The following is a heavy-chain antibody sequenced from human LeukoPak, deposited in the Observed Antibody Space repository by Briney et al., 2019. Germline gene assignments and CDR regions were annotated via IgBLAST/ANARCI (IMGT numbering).Heavy chain of an antibody. Sequence: ASVKVSCKASGYAFTSYGISWVRQAPGQGLEWMGWISTYNGYANYAQKLQGRVTMTTETSTSTAYMELRSLRSDDTAVYYCARNSSDWYGYMDVWGKGTTVTVSS. D-gene: IGHD6-19*01. CDR3: ARNSSDWYGYMDV. J-gene: IGHJ6*04. CDR2: ISTYNGYA. CDR1: GYAFTSYG. V-gene: IGHV1-18*01.